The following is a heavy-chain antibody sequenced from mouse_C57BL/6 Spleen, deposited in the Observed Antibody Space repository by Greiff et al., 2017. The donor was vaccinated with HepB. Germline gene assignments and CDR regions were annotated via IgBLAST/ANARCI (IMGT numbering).Heavy chain of an antibody. V-gene: IGHV1-66*01. CDR2: IYPGSGNT. D-gene: IGHD2-1*01. J-gene: IGHJ2*01. Sequence: QVQLQQSGPELVKPGASVKISCKASGYSFTSYYIHWVKQRPGQGLEWIGWIYPGSGNTKYNEKFKGKATLTADTSSSTAYMQLSSLTSEDSAVYYCAREVSTHFDYWGQGTTLTVSS. CDR1: GYSFTSYY. CDR3: AREVSTHFDY.